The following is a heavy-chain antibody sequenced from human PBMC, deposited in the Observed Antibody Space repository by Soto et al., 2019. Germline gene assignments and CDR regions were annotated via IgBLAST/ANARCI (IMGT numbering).Heavy chain of an antibody. J-gene: IGHJ6*02. V-gene: IGHV1-2*04. CDR3: ARDRSDYYDSSGYSTYYYYYGMDV. CDR1: GYTFTGYY. D-gene: IGHD3-22*01. CDR2: INPNSGGT. Sequence: GASVKVSCKASGYTFTGYYMHWVRQAPGQGLEWMGWINPNSGGTNYAQNFQGWVTMTRDTSISTAYMELSRLRSDDTAVYYCARDRSDYYDSSGYSTYYYYYGMDVWGQGTTVTVSS.